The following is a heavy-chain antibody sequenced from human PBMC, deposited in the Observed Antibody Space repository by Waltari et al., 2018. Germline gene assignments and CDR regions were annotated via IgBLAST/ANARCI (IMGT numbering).Heavy chain of an antibody. D-gene: IGHD6-19*01. Sequence: EVQLVESGGGLVQPGGSLRLSCAASGFTFSSYSMNWVRQAPGKGLEWVSYISSSSSTIYYADSVKGRFTISRDKAKNSLYLQMNSLRAEDTAVYYCARAKAVAGGDYYGMDVWGQGTTVTVSS. CDR3: ARAKAVAGGDYYGMDV. V-gene: IGHV3-48*01. J-gene: IGHJ6*02. CDR1: GFTFSSYS. CDR2: ISSSSSTI.